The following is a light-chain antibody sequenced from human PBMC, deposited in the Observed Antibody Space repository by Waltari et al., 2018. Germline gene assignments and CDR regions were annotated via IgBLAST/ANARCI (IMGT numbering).Light chain of an antibody. J-gene: IGKJ4*01. CDR3: QQYYNTPLT. V-gene: IGKV4-1*01. CDR1: ESVLYSSNNKNH. CDR2: WAS. Sequence: DIVMTQSPESLAVSLGERATINCKTRESVLYSSNNKNHLAWYQQKPGQPPKLPLYWASTRKSGVPERFSGSGSETDFTLTVTSLQAEDVAVYYCQQYYNTPLTFGGGTKVEIK.